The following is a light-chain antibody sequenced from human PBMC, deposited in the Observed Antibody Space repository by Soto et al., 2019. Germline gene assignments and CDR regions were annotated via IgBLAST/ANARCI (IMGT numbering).Light chain of an antibody. Sequence: DIVMTQAPLSLPVTPGEPASISCRSSHSLLGSDGYNYLDWYLQKPGQSPQLLIYLGSNRASGVPDKFSGSGSGTDFTLKISRVGAEDVGIYYCMQALQTPLTFGGGTKVEIK. CDR2: LGS. CDR1: HSLLGSDGYNY. CDR3: MQALQTPLT. J-gene: IGKJ4*01. V-gene: IGKV2-28*01.